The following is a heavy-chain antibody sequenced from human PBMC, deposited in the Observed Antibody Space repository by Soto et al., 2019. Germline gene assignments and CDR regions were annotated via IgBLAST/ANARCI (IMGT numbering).Heavy chain of an antibody. CDR1: GYTFTGYY. Sequence: GPVKVSCKASGYTFTGYYMHWVRQAPGQGLEWMGWINPNSGGTNYAQKFQGWVTMTRDTSISTAYMELSRLRSDDTAVYYCARDLSSLTYPHYYYGMDVWGQGTTVTVSS. V-gene: IGHV1-2*04. J-gene: IGHJ6*02. CDR2: INPNSGGT. CDR3: ARDLSSLTYPHYYYGMDV. D-gene: IGHD3-16*01.